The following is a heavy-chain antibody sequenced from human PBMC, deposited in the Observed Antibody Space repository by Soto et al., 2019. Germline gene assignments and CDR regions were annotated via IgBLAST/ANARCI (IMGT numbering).Heavy chain of an antibody. V-gene: IGHV3-53*01. D-gene: IGHD3-16*01. J-gene: IGHJ6*02. CDR1: GFTVSSNY. CDR3: ARASGKWGGYYYYYGMDV. CDR2: IYSGGST. Sequence: GGSLRLSCAASGFTVSSNYMSWVRQAPGKGLEWVSVIYSGGSTYYADSVKGQFTISRDNSKNTLYLQMNSLRAEDTAVYYCARASGKWGGYYYYYGMDVWGQGTTVTVS.